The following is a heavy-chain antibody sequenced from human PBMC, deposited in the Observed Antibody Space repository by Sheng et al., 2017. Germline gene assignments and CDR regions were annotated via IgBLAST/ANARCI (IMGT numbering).Heavy chain of an antibody. CDR1: GFNFSTYA. D-gene: IGHD2-21*01. Sequence: ESVGGVVQPGRSLRLSCAASGFNFSTYAMHWVRQAPGKGLEWLTIISSDGILKYYAGSVKGRFTISRDNSKNTLYLQMNSLRTEDTAVYYCAKDPSCDGNCYPLYDQWGQGTLVTVSS. J-gene: IGHJ4*02. CDR3: AKDPSCDGNCYPLYDQ. V-gene: IGHV3-30*18. CDR2: ISSDGILK.